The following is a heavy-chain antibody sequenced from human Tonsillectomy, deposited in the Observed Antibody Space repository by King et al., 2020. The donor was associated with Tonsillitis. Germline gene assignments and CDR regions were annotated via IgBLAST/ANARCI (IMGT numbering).Heavy chain of an antibody. Sequence: VQLVESGGGVVQPGRSLRLSCAASGFAFSRYGMHWVRQAPGKGLEWVAVLSSDASRENYADSVKGRFTISRDNSNNTLYLQMSSLRAEDTAVYYCARVRVYSSGWGIEYCGQGSLVTVSS. V-gene: IGHV3-33*05. J-gene: IGHJ4*02. CDR2: LSSDASRE. CDR1: GFAFSRYG. D-gene: IGHD6-19*01. CDR3: ARVRVYSSGWGIEY.